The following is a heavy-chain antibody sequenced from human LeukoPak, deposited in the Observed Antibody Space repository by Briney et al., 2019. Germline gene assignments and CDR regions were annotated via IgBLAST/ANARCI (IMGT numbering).Heavy chain of an antibody. D-gene: IGHD4-17*01. CDR1: GFTFSTYA. CDR2: ISEGGSDT. CDR3: VKALYGDYGRFDY. V-gene: IGHV3-23*01. J-gene: IGHJ4*02. Sequence: GGSLRLSCAASGFTFSTYAMSWVRQAPGKGLDWVSTISEGGSDTHYADSVKGRFTISRDNSNNTLYLQMNSLRAEDTAVYYCVKALYGDYGRFDYWGQALLAAVSS.